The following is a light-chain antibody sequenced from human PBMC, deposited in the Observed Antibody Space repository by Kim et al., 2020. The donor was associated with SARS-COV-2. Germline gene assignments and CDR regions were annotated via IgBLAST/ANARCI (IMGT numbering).Light chain of an antibody. J-gene: IGKJ2*01. V-gene: IGKV3-15*01. CDR2: GTS. CDR3: HQYNNWPYT. CDR1: PSVPSN. Sequence: SVSPGESATLSGMVSPSVPSNLAWFQQKPGLAPRLLICGTSTRATVIPARFGGSRSGTEFTLTISSLQPEDFAVYYCHQYNNWPYTFGPGTKLEI.